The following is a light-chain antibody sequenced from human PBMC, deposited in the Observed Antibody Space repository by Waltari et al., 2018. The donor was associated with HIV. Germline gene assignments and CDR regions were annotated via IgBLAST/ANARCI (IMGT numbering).Light chain of an antibody. V-gene: IGLV1-47*01. CDR2: RNK. CDR1: SSNIGSHF. CDR3: ATWDDSSSGSWV. Sequence: QSVLTPPPSASGTPGQRVTISCSGGSSNIGSHFVYWYQQVAGTTPKLLIFRNKKRPSGVPDRFSGSKSGTSASLSISGLRPEDEADYYCATWDDSSSGSWVFGGGTKVTVL. J-gene: IGLJ3*02.